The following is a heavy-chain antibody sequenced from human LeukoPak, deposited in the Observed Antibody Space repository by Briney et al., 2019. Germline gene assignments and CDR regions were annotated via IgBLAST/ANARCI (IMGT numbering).Heavy chain of an antibody. D-gene: IGHD5/OR15-5a*01. CDR2: IYYSGST. V-gene: IGHV4-59*08. J-gene: IGHJ3*02. CDR1: GVSISRYY. CDR3: AGNSTKHTFNI. Sequence: SETLSLTCTVSGVSISRYYWSWVRQSPGKGLEWIGSIYYSGSTNYNPSLKSRVSISVDTSKNQFSLELSSVTAADTAVYYCAGNSTKHTFNIWGKGTMVTVSS.